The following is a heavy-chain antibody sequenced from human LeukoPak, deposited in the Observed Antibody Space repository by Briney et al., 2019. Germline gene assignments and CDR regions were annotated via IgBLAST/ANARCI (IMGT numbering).Heavy chain of an antibody. J-gene: IGHJ5*02. Sequence: GGSLRLSCATSGFTFSSFNMNWVRQAPGKGLEWVSHISSSSDYISYADSVKGRFTISRDNAKNSLYLQMNSLRAEDAAVYYCASASSGGSCYLWGQGTLVTVSS. CDR3: ASASSGGSCYL. V-gene: IGHV3-21*01. D-gene: IGHD2-15*01. CDR1: GFTFSSFN. CDR2: ISSSSDYI.